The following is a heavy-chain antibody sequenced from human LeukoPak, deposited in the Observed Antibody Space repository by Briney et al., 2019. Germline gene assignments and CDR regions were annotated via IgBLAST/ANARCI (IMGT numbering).Heavy chain of an antibody. V-gene: IGHV4-34*01. CDR2: INHSGST. D-gene: IGHD3-3*01. Sequence: SETLSLTCAVYGGSFSGYYWGSIRQPPGKGLEWIGEINHSGSTNYNPSLKSRVTISVDTSKNQFSLKLSSVTAADTAVYYCARGPPHYDFWSGYSYFDYWGQGTLVTVSS. CDR1: GGSFSGYY. J-gene: IGHJ4*02. CDR3: ARGPPHYDFWSGYSYFDY.